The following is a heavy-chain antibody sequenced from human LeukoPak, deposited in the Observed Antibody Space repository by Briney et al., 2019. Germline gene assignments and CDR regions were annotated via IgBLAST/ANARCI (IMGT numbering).Heavy chain of an antibody. CDR1: GGSISSYY. D-gene: IGHD3-10*01. J-gene: IGHJ5*02. CDR3: ARQNFTSGSYLDWFDP. V-gene: IGHV4-59*08. CDR2: IYYSGTP. Sequence: PSETLSLTCTVSGGSISSYYWSWIRQPPGKGLEWIGYIYYSGTPNYNPSLKSRVTISVDTSKNQFSLKLSSVTAADTAVYYCARQNFTSGSYLDWFDPWGQGTLVTVSS.